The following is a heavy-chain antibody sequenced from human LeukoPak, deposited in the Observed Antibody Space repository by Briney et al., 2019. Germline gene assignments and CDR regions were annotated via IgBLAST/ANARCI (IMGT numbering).Heavy chain of an antibody. CDR2: INTNTGNP. Sequence: GASVKVSCKASGSTFTNYAMNWVRQAPGQGLEWMGWINTNTGNPTYAQGFTGRFVFSLDTSVGTAYLQIGSLKAEDTAVYYCAREIRPVVTIFGVVPTPLYYYYGMDVWGQGTTVTVSS. CDR3: AREIRPVVTIFGVVPTPLYYYYGMDV. V-gene: IGHV7-4-1*01. CDR1: GSTFTNYA. D-gene: IGHD3-3*01. J-gene: IGHJ6*02.